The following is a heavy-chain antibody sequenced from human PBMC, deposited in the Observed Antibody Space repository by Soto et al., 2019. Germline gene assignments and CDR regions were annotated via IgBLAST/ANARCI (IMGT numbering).Heavy chain of an antibody. CDR2: ISGSGGST. Sequence: GGSLRLSCAASGFTFSSYAMSWVRQAPGKGLEWVSAISGSGGSTYYADSVKGRFTISRDNSKNTLYLQMNSLRAEDTALYYCAKLEDTAMVTPYFDYWGQGTLVTVSS. D-gene: IGHD5-18*01. CDR3: AKLEDTAMVTPYFDY. V-gene: IGHV3-23*01. CDR1: GFTFSSYA. J-gene: IGHJ4*02.